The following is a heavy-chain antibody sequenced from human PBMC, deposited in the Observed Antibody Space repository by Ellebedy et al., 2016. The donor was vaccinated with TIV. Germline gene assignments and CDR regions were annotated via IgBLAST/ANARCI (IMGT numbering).Heavy chain of an antibody. CDR2: ISGSSSYI. CDR3: ARDPHFDH. V-gene: IGHV3-21*01. J-gene: IGHJ4*02. Sequence: PGGSLRLSCAASGFTLSSYSMNWVRQAPGKGLEWVSSISGSSSYIYYADSVKGRFTISKDNAKNSLYLQMNSLRAEDTAVYYCARDPHFDHWGQGTLVTVSS. CDR1: GFTLSSYS.